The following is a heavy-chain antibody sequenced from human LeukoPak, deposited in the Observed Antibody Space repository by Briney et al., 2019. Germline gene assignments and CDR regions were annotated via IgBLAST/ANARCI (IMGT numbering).Heavy chain of an antibody. V-gene: IGHV4-59*01. CDR3: AIDLEYCSNSIWYVDL. J-gene: IGHJ2*01. CDR1: GGSISSYY. Sequence: SETLSLTCTVSGGSISSYYWSWIRQPPGKGLEWIGYIYYRGSTNYNPSLKSRVTISVDTSKNQFSLKLSSVTAADTAVYYCAIDLEYCSNSIWYVDLWSRGTLVTVSS. CDR2: IYYRGST. D-gene: IGHD2-2*01.